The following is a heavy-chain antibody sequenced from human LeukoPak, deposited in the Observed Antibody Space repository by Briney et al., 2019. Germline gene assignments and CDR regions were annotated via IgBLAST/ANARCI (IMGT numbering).Heavy chain of an antibody. CDR3: ARAKPKNMVRGLIMRRESRYYFDY. J-gene: IGHJ4*02. CDR1: GFTVSSNY. D-gene: IGHD3-10*01. Sequence: GGSLRLSCAASGFTVSSNYMSWVRQAPGKGLEWVSVIYSGGSTYYADYVKGRFTISRDNSKSTLYIQMNSLRAEDTAVYYCARAKPKNMVRGLIMRRESRYYFDYWGQGTLVTVSS. V-gene: IGHV3-53*01. CDR2: IYSGGST.